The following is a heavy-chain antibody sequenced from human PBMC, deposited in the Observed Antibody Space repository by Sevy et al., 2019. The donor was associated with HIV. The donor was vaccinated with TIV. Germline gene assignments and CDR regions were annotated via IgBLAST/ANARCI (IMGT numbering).Heavy chain of an antibody. J-gene: IGHJ4*02. CDR3: ARDLPPSATTVAHFDC. V-gene: IGHV3-48*03. Sequence: GALRLSCAASGFTFSSCEMNWVRQAPGKGLEWVTYISNSGTTISYSDSVKGRFTISRDNARNSLYLQMNSLRAEATAVYYCARDLPPSATTVAHFDCWGQGTLVTVSS. D-gene: IGHD4-17*01. CDR1: GFTFSSCE. CDR2: ISNSGTTI.